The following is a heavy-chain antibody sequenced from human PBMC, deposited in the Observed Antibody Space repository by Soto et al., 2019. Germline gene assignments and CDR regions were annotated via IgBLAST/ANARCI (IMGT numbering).Heavy chain of an antibody. CDR1: GGSISSYY. Sequence: QVQLQESGPGLMKPSETLSLTCTVSGGSISSYYWSWIRQPPGKGLEWIGYIYYSGSTNYNPSLKSRVTISVDTSKNQFSLKLSSVTAADTAVYYCARIWGLDAFDIWGQGTMVTVSS. D-gene: IGHD3-16*01. CDR3: ARIWGLDAFDI. CDR2: IYYSGST. V-gene: IGHV4-59*08. J-gene: IGHJ3*02.